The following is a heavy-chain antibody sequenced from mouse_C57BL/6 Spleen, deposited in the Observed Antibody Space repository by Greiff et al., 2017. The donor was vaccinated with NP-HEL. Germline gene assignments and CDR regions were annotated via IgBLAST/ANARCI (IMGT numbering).Heavy chain of an antibody. CDR2: IDPSDSYT. Sequence: VQLQQSGAELVMPGASVKLSCKASGYTFTSYWMHWVKQRPGQGLEWIGEIDPSDSYTNYNQKFKGKSTLTVDKSSSTAYMQLSSLTSEDSAVYYCARPRYWYCDVWGTGTTVTVSS. J-gene: IGHJ1*03. V-gene: IGHV1-69*01. CDR3: ARPRYWYCDV. CDR1: GYTFTSYW.